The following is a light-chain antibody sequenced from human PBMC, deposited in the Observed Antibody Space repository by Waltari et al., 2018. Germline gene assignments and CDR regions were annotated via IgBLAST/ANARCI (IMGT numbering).Light chain of an antibody. V-gene: IGKV3-20*01. CDR2: AGL. CDR3: QNHERLPAT. CDR1: QSISKY. Sequence: VLTQSPGTLSLSPGERATLSCRASQSISKYLVWYQQKPGHAPRLLIDAGLTRADGIPDRFSGSGYGTYFTLTISRLEPEDFAMYYCQNHERLPATFGQGTKVEFK. J-gene: IGKJ1*01.